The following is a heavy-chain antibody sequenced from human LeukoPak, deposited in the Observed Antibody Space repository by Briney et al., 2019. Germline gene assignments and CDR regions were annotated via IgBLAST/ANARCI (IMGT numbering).Heavy chain of an antibody. V-gene: IGHV1-2*02. CDR2: INPNSGDT. CDR3: ARGGVAAAAYYMDV. CDR1: GYTFTGYY. Sequence: ASVKVSCKASGYTFTGYYMHWVRQAPGQGLEWMGWINPNSGDTNYAQKFQGRVTMTRDTSISTAYMELSRLRSDDTAVYYCARGGVAAAAYYMDVWGEGTTVTVSS. D-gene: IGHD6-13*01. J-gene: IGHJ6*03.